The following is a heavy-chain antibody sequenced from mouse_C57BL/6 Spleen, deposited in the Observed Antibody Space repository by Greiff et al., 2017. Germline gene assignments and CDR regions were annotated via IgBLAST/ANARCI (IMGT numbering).Heavy chain of an antibody. CDR2: IHPNSGST. CDR3: ARRSDYYAMDY. CDR1: GYTFTSYW. V-gene: IGHV1-64*01. J-gene: IGHJ4*01. Sequence: VQLQQPGAELVKPGASVKLSCKASGYTFTSYWMHWVKQRPGQGLEWIGMIHPNSGSTNYNEKFKSKATLTVDKSSSTAYMQLSSLTSEDSAVYYCARRSDYYAMDYWGQGTSVTVSS. D-gene: IGHD1-3*01.